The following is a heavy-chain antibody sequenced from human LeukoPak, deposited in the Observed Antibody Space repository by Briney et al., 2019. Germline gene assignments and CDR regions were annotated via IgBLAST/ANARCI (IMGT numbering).Heavy chain of an antibody. D-gene: IGHD2-2*01. CDR3: ARYCSGASCYLGLDH. CDR2: ISSSSSYI. V-gene: IGHV3-21*04. CDR1: GFTFSSYS. J-gene: IGHJ4*02. Sequence: GGSLRLSCAASGFTFSSYSMNWVRQAPGKGLEWVSSISSSSSYIYYADSVKGLFTISRDNSRNTLYLQMNSLRADDTAVYYCARYCSGASCYLGLDHWGQGTLVTVSS.